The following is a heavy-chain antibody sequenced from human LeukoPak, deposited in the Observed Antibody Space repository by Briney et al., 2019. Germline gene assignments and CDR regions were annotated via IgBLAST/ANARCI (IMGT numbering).Heavy chain of an antibody. Sequence: PGGSLRLSCAASGFTFSSYSMNWVRQAPGKGLEWVSYISSSSSTIYYADSVKGRFTISRDNAKNSLYLQMNSLRAEDTAVYYCARCQDSSGWYFRPYYYYMDVWGKGTTVTVSS. CDR3: ARCQDSSGWYFRPYYYYMDV. CDR1: GFTFSSYS. J-gene: IGHJ6*03. D-gene: IGHD6-19*01. V-gene: IGHV3-48*01. CDR2: ISSSSSTI.